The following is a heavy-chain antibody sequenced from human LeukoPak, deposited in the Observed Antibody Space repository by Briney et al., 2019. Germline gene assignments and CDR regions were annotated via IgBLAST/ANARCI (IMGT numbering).Heavy chain of an antibody. CDR2: TYYRSKWYN. Sequence: SQTLSLTCAISGDSVSSNSAAWNWIRQSPSRGLEWLGRTYYRSKWYNDYAVSVKSRITINPDTSKNQFSLQLNSVTPEDTAVYYCARGYSSGWYLGDWFDPWGQGTLVTVSS. CDR1: GDSVSSNSAA. V-gene: IGHV6-1*01. CDR3: ARGYSSGWYLGDWFDP. D-gene: IGHD6-19*01. J-gene: IGHJ5*02.